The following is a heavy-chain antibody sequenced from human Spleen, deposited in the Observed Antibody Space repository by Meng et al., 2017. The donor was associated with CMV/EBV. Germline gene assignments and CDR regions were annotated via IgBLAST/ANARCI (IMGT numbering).Heavy chain of an antibody. CDR1: GFTFSSFA. J-gene: IGHJ4*02. CDR2: ISRSTSHI. D-gene: IGHD6-19*01. CDR3: ARDESRVAGDFDY. Sequence: AASGFTFSSFAMNWVGQAAGKGVKWVSDISRSTSHIYNADSVKGRFTISRDDAKNSLYLQLNSRRPEDTALYYCARDESRVAGDFDYWGQGTLVTVSS. V-gene: IGHV3-21*01.